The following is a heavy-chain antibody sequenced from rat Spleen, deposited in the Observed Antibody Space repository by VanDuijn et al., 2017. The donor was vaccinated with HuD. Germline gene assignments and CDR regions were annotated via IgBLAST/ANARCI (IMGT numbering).Heavy chain of an antibody. CDR1: GFTFSDYA. CDR2: IVYDGSSI. D-gene: IGHD1-4*01. V-gene: IGHV5-17*01. CDR3: ATPTPGIPFAY. J-gene: IGHJ3*01. Sequence: EVQLGESGGGLVQPGRSLKLSCAASGFTFSDYAMAWVRQAPKKGLEWVASIVYDGSSIYYRDSVKGRFTISRDNAKSILYLQMDSLRSEDTATYYCATPTPGIPFAYWGQGTLVTVSS.